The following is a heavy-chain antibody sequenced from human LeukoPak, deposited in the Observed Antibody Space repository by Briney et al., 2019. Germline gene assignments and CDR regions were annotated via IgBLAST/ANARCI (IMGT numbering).Heavy chain of an antibody. CDR2: IIPIFGTA. CDR3: ASPSSTYSSGYLY. D-gene: IGHD3-22*01. CDR1: GGTFSSYA. V-gene: IGHV1-69*05. Sequence: ASVKVSCKASGGTFSSYAISWVRQAPGQGLEWMGGIIPIFGTANYAQKFQGRVTITTDESTSTAYMELSSLRPEDTAVYYCASPSSTYSSGYLYWGQGTLVTVSS. J-gene: IGHJ4*02.